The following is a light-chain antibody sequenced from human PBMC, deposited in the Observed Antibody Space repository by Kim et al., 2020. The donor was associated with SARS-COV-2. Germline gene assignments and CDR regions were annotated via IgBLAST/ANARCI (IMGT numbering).Light chain of an antibody. CDR3: QQYHRWPPLT. CDR1: QSVNTN. J-gene: IGKJ4*01. V-gene: IGKV3-15*01. Sequence: SLGERANLSCRASQSVNTNLAWYQQKFGQPPRLLIYNASARATGIPARFSGSGSGTEFTLTISSLQSEDFAVYYCQQYHRWPPLTFGGGTKVDIK. CDR2: NAS.